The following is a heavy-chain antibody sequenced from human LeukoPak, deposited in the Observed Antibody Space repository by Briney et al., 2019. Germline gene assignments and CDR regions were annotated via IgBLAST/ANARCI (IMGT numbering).Heavy chain of an antibody. D-gene: IGHD2-2*02. J-gene: IGHJ5*02. CDR1: GGSISSSSYY. CDR2: IYYSGST. Sequence: SETLSLTCTVSGGSISSSSYYWGWIRQPPGKGLERIGSIYYSGSTYYNPSLKSRVTISVDTSKNQFSLKLSSVTAADTAAYYCARDTGHKTYCSSTSCYTGWFDPWGQGTLVTVSS. CDR3: ARDTGHKTYCSSTSCYTGWFDP. V-gene: IGHV4-39*07.